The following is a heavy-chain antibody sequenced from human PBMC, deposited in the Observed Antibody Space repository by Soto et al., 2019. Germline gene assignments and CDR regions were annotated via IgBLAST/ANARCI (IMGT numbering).Heavy chain of an antibody. V-gene: IGHV3-23*01. J-gene: IGHJ3*02. CDR2: ISGSGGST. Sequence: PGGSLRLSCAASGFTFSSYAMSWVRQAPGKGLEWVSAISGSGGSTYYADSVKGRFTISRDNSKNTLYLQMNSLRAEDTAVYYCAKVVSVVVAANDAFDIWGQGTMVTVSS. CDR1: GFTFSSYA. CDR3: AKVVSVVVAANDAFDI. D-gene: IGHD2-15*01.